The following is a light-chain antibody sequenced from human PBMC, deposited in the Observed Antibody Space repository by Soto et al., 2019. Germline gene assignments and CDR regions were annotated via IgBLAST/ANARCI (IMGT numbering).Light chain of an antibody. CDR3: QQYNNSPPS. Sequence: EIVMTHSPATLSVSPWERATLSCRASQSVSSNLAWYQQKPGQAPRLLIYGASTRAAGIPARFSGSGSATEFTLTISSLPYEDFEVYSCQQYNNSPPSLAGGTNVDIK. CDR1: QSVSSN. V-gene: IGKV3D-15*01. J-gene: IGKJ4*01. CDR2: GAS.